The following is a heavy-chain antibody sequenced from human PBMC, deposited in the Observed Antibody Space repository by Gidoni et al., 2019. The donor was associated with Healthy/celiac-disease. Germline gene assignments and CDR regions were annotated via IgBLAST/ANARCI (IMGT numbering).Heavy chain of an antibody. Sequence: QVQLQESGPGLVKPSQTLSLTCTVSGGPISSCGYYWSWIRQPPGKGLEWIGYIYYSGSTYYNPSLKSRVTISVDTSKNQFSLKLSSVTAADTAVYYCARESTGDDYYYYMDVWGKGTTVTVSS. J-gene: IGHJ6*03. CDR1: GGPISSCGYY. V-gene: IGHV4-31*03. D-gene: IGHD7-27*01. CDR3: ARESTGDDYYYYMDV. CDR2: IYYSGST.